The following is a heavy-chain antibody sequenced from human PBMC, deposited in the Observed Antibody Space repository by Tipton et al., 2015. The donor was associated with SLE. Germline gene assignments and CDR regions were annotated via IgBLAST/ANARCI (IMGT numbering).Heavy chain of an antibody. CDR1: GGSISSSSHY. D-gene: IGHD3-22*01. J-gene: IGHJ4*02. Sequence: TLSLTCTISGGSISSSSHYWGWIRQTPGKGLEWLGSIYYSGTTYYSPSFKSRVTILVDTSKNQFSLKLTSVTAADTALYYCVRQFRSSGYSLYYFDYWGQGSLVTVSS. V-gene: IGHV4-39*01. CDR2: IYYSGTT. CDR3: VRQFRSSGYSLYYFDY.